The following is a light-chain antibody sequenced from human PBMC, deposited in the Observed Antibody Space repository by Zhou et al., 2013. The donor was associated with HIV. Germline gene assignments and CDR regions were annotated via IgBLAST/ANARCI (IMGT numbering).Light chain of an antibody. V-gene: IGKV3-11*01. CDR2: DAS. CDR3: QQRSNWPT. Sequence: EIVLTQSPATLSLSPGERATLSCRASQSVSNNLAWYQQKPGQAPRLLIYDASNRATGIPARFSGSGSGTDFTLTISSLEPEDFAVYFCQQRSNWPTFGGGPRWRS. CDR1: QSVSNN. J-gene: IGKJ4*01.